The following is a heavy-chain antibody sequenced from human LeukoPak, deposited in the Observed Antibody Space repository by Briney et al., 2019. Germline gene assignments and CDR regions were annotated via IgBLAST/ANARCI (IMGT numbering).Heavy chain of an antibody. CDR2: IHTNGRT. CDR3: TRRAPTSPGHYLDS. CDR1: GDSISSYY. V-gene: IGHV4-4*09. Sequence: SETLSLTCTVSGDSISSYYWSWIRQTPGKGLEWIGYIHTNGRTNYSPSLKSRVTMSVDSSKNQLSLMLSSVTAADTAVYYCTRRAPTSPGHYLDSWGQGTLVTVSS. J-gene: IGHJ4*02.